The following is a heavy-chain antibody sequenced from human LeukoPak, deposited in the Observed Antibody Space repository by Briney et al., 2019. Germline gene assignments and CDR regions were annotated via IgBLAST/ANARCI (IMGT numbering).Heavy chain of an antibody. V-gene: IGHV3-53*01. CDR2: IYSGGAT. J-gene: IGHJ5*02. CDR3: ARDAEPYSSSSSWWFDP. D-gene: IGHD6-6*01. Sequence: GGSLRLSCAASGFTFSNFAMSWVRQAPGKGLEWVSIIYSGGATFYADSVKGRFTISRDKNTLYLQMNSLGAEDTAVYYCARDAEPYSSSSSWWFDPWGQGTLVTVSS. CDR1: GFTFSNFA.